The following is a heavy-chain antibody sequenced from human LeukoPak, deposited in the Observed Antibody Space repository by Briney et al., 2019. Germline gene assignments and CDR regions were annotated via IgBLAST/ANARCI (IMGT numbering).Heavy chain of an antibody. CDR1: GLTVSSNY. D-gene: IGHD6-19*01. CDR3: ARGRQYSSGWYYFDY. Sequence: GGSLRLSCAASGLTVSSNYMNWVRQAQGKGLEWASVIYSGGSTYYADSVKGRFTISRDNSKNTLDLQMNSLRAEDTAVYYCARGRQYSSGWYYFDYWGQGTLVTVSS. CDR2: IYSGGST. V-gene: IGHV3-66*01. J-gene: IGHJ4*02.